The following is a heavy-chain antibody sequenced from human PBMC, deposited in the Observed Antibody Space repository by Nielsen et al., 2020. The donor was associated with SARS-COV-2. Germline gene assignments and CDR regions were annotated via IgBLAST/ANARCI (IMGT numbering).Heavy chain of an antibody. J-gene: IGHJ6*03. CDR1: GGSISGSSNY. CDR2: VYYSGSN. CDR3: ARTSTISYYYYMDV. V-gene: IGHV4-39*07. D-gene: IGHD5/OR15-5a*01. Sequence: SETLSLTCTVSGGSISGSSNYWGWIRQPPGKGLEWIGNVYYSGSNYYNPSLKSRVTISVDTSKNQFSLRLNSVTAADTAVYYCARTSTISYYYYMDVWGKGTTVTVSS.